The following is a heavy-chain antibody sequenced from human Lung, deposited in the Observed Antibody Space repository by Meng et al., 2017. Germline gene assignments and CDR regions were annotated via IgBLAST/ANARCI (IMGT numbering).Heavy chain of an antibody. Sequence: EVQVVESGGGLVQPGGFLRLSCAASGFTFRSYWMHWVRQAPGKGLVWVSRIRGDGGSIVYADSVKGRFTISRDNAKNTLFLQMNSLRAEDTAVYYCARESGYFEYWGQGILVTVSS. CDR2: IRGDGGSI. J-gene: IGHJ4*02. CDR1: GFTFRSYW. CDR3: ARESGYFEY. V-gene: IGHV3-74*03.